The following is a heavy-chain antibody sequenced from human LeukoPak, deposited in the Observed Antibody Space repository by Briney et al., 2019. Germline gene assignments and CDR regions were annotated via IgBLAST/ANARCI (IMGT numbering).Heavy chain of an antibody. CDR3: ARDGRLTIFVRGIITEGSPPKN. CDR2: INPNSGGT. D-gene: IGHD3-10*01. Sequence: GSVKVSCKASGYTSTGEYMHWGRHGPGQGVEWRGGINPNSGGTNYAQKFQGRVTMTRDTSISTAYIELSSLRSDDTAVYYCARDGRLTIFVRGIITEGSPPKNWGQGTLVTVSS. CDR1: GYTSTGEY. V-gene: IGHV1-2*02. J-gene: IGHJ4*02.